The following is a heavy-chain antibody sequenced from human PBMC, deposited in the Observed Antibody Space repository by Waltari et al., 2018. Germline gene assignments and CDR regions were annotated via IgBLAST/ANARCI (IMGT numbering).Heavy chain of an antibody. Sequence: QVQLVQSGAEVKKPGASVTVSCKASGYTFTDFYMHWVRQAPGQGLEWMGWINPKSGGTDYAQKFQGGVTMTRDTSISTVYMELSRLRSDDTAVYYCTRGNKITAVEVIIPLLTMDVWGQGTTVTVSS. J-gene: IGHJ6*02. CDR3: TRGNKITAVEVIIPLLTMDV. CDR2: INPKSGGT. V-gene: IGHV1-2*02. D-gene: IGHD3-3*01. CDR1: GYTFTDFY.